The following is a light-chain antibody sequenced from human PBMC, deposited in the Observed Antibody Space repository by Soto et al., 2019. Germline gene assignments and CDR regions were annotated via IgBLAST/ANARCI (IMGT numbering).Light chain of an antibody. J-gene: IGLJ1*01. Sequence: QSALTQPPSVSAAPGQRVTISCSGSTSNIENNYVSWYQQLPETAPKLLIYDNNKRPSGIPDRFSGSKSGTSATLGITGLQTGDEADYFCGTWDSSLRAYVFGNGTKLTVL. CDR1: TSNIENNY. V-gene: IGLV1-51*01. CDR2: DNN. CDR3: GTWDSSLRAYV.